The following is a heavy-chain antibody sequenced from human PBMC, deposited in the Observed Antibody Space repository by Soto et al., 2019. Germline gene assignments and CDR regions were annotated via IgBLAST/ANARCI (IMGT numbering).Heavy chain of an antibody. J-gene: IGHJ3*01. Sequence: SETLSLTCSVSGGSITSHYCSGFRQPPGKGLEWIGYIHHSGSTSYNPSLKSRVTMSVDTSKNQFSLKVSSVTAADTAMYYCARHSPLAAGGAFEFWGQGMMVTVSS. CDR3: ARHSPLAAGGAFEF. D-gene: IGHD6-13*01. CDR2: IHHSGST. CDR1: GGSITSHY. V-gene: IGHV4-59*08.